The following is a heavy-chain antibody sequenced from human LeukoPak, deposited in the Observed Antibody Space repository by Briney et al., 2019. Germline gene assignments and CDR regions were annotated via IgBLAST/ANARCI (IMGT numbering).Heavy chain of an antibody. CDR2: IYYSGST. V-gene: IGHV4-39*07. CDR3: AREAAAMDV. J-gene: IGHJ6*02. CDR1: GGSISSSSYY. D-gene: IGHD6-13*01. Sequence: SGTLSLTCTVSGGSISSSSYYWGWIRQPPGKGLEWIGSIYYSGSTYYNPSLKSRVTISVDTSKNQFSLKLSSVTAADTAVYYCAREAAAMDVWGQGTTVTVSS.